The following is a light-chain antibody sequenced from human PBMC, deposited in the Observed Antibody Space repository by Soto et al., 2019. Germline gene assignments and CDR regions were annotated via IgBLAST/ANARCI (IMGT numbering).Light chain of an antibody. Sequence: EIVMTQSPATLSVSLGDRATLSCRASQSVSTYLAWYQQKPGQAPRLLIYGASTRATGIPARFSGSGSGSDFTLTISSLQPEDFAVYYCQQYNNWPLTFGGGTKVDIK. CDR1: QSVSTY. J-gene: IGKJ4*01. V-gene: IGKV3-15*01. CDR2: GAS. CDR3: QQYNNWPLT.